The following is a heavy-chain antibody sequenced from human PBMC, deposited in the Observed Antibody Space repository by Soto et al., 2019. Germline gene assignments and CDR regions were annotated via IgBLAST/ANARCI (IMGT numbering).Heavy chain of an antibody. D-gene: IGHD1-1*01. CDR1: GCSITASVW. CDR3: ARKAWTRVDY. V-gene: IGHV4-4*02. Sequence: QLRLQESGPGLVKPSETLSLTCSISGCSITASVWWTWIRLTPEKGLQWIGEVFHTGSVNYNPSLQSRGTISVDKSMSNFSLRIASVAAADTAVDYCARKAWTRVDYWGQGALVTVSS. CDR2: VFHTGSV. J-gene: IGHJ4*02.